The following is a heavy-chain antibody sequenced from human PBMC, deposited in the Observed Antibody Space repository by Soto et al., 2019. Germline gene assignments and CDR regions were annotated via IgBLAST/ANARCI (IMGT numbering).Heavy chain of an antibody. D-gene: IGHD1-7*01. CDR2: IIPILGIA. CDR3: ARRTITGTTALDY. V-gene: IGHV1-69*02. CDR1: GGTFSSYT. Sequence: SVKVSCKASGGTFSSYTISWVRQAPGQGLEWMGRIIPILGIANYAQKFQGRVTITADKSTSTAYMELSSLRSEDTAVYYCARRTITGTTALDYWGQGTLVTVSS. J-gene: IGHJ4*02.